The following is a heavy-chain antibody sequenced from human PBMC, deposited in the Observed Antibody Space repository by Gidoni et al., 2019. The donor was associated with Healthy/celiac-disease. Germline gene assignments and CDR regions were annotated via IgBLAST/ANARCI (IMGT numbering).Heavy chain of an antibody. Sequence: EVQRVESSGGLVQPGWPLRLSCTASGFSFGDYSMSWFRQARGKGLEWVGFIRSKAYGGTTEDGASVKGSLTISRDASKSIAYLQMHRLNTEDTAVYYCTSDGGAAAGTVNYYYGMDVWGQGTTVTVSS. D-gene: IGHD6-13*01. CDR2: IRSKAYGGTT. J-gene: IGHJ6*02. CDR1: GFSFGDYS. CDR3: TSDGGAAAGTVNYYYGMDV. V-gene: IGHV3-49*03.